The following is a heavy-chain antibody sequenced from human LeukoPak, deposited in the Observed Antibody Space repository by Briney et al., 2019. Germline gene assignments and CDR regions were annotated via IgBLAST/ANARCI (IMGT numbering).Heavy chain of an antibody. CDR1: GFSFSSYA. D-gene: IGHD1-26*01. J-gene: IGHJ4*02. Sequence: GGSLRLSCAASGFSFSSYAMSWVRQAPGKGLEWVSGISGSGGSTYYADSVKGRFTISRDNSKNTVFLQMNSLRAEDTAVYYCAKGDTGSSISPFDYWGQGTLVTVSS. V-gene: IGHV3-23*01. CDR2: ISGSGGST. CDR3: AKGDTGSSISPFDY.